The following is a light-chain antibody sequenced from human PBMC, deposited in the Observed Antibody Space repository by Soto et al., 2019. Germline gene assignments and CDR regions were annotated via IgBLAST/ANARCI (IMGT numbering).Light chain of an antibody. V-gene: IGLV2-11*01. J-gene: IGLJ1*01. CDR2: DVS. CDR3: CSYAGRYTYV. Sequence: QSALTQPRSVSGSPGQSVTISCSGTSSDVGGYNYVSWYQQYPGKAPKLMIYDVSKRPSGVPDRFSGSKSGNTASLTITGLQAEDEADYYCCSYAGRYTYVFATGTKLTVL. CDR1: SSDVGGYNY.